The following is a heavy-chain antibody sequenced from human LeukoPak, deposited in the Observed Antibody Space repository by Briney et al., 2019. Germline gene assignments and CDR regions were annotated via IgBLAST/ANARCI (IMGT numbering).Heavy chain of an antibody. CDR2: ISSSSSYI. Sequence: GGSLRLSCAASGFTFSSYAMSWVRQAPGKGLEWVSSISSSSSYIYYADSVKGRFTISRDNAKNSLYLQMNSLRAEDTAVYYCARPIVVVPAAILPGDYWGQGTLVTVSS. D-gene: IGHD2-2*02. CDR3: ARPIVVVPAAILPGDY. J-gene: IGHJ4*02. V-gene: IGHV3-21*01. CDR1: GFTFSSYA.